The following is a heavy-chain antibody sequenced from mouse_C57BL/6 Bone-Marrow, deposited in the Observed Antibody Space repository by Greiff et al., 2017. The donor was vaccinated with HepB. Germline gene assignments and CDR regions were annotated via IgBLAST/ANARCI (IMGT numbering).Heavy chain of an antibody. J-gene: IGHJ4*01. D-gene: IGHD1-1*01. CDR2: IYPGNSDT. CDR3: ITTVVDYYAMDY. Sequence: VQLKQSGTVLARPGASVKMSCKTSGYTFTSYWMHWVKQRPGQGLEWIGAIYPGNSDTSYNQKFKGKAKLTAVTSASTAYMELSSLTNEDSAVYYCITTVVDYYAMDYWGQGTSVTVSS. V-gene: IGHV1-5*01. CDR1: GYTFTSYW.